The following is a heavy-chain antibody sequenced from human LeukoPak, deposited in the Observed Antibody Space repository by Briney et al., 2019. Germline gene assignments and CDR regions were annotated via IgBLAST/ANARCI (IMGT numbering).Heavy chain of an antibody. V-gene: IGHV3-30*03. CDR2: ISYDGSNK. CDR3: AREVADIVVVPAAIDY. J-gene: IGHJ4*02. Sequence: PGRSLRLSCAASGFTFSGYGMHWVRQAPGKGLEWVAVISYDGSNKYYADSVKGRFTISRDNSKNTLYLQMNSLRAEDTAVYYCAREVADIVVVPAAIDYWGQGTLVTVSS. D-gene: IGHD2-2*01. CDR1: GFTFSGYG.